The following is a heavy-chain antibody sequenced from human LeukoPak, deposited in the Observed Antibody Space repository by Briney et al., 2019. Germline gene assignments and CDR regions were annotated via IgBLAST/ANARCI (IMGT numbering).Heavy chain of an antibody. J-gene: IGHJ4*02. D-gene: IGHD4-17*01. CDR2: IRSKANSYAT. Sequence: GGSLRLSCAASGFTFSGSAMHWVRQASGKGLEWVGRIRSKANSYATAYAASVKGRFTISRDDSKNTAYLQMNSLKTEDTAVYYCTYGDYFDFDYWGRGTLVTVSS. CDR1: GFTFSGSA. CDR3: TYGDYFDFDY. V-gene: IGHV3-73*01.